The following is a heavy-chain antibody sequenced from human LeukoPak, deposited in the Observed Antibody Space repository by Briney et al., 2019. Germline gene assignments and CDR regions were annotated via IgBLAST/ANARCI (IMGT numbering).Heavy chain of an antibody. V-gene: IGHV1-8*03. CDR3: ARGLWIQLWLVRDAFDI. CDR2: MNPNSGNT. D-gene: IGHD5-18*01. CDR1: GGTFSSYA. J-gene: IGHJ3*02. Sequence: ASVKVSCKASGGTFSSYAISWVRQATGQGLEWMGWMNPNSGNTGYAQKFQGRVTITRNTSISTAYMELSSLRSEDTAVYYCARGLWIQLWLVRDAFDIWGQGTMVTVSS.